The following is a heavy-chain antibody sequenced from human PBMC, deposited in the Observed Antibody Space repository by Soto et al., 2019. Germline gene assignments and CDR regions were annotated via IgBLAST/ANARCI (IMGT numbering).Heavy chain of an antibody. V-gene: IGHV3-7*01. CDR2: IKQDGSEK. CDR1: GFTFSSYW. D-gene: IGHD4-17*01. CDR3: ARDPATVTPNWFDP. Sequence: GESLKISCAASGFTFSSYWMSWVRQAPGKGLEWVANIKQDGSEKYYVDSVKGRFTISRDNAKNSLYLQMNSLRAEDTAVYYCARDPATVTPNWFDPWGQGTLVTVSS. J-gene: IGHJ5*02.